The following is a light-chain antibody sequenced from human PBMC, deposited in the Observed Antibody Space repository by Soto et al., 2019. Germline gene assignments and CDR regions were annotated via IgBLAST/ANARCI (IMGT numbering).Light chain of an antibody. CDR2: TND. Sequence: QSVLTQPPSASGTPGQRVTISCSGSSSNIGRNTVHWYQQLPGTAPNVLIYTNDKRPSGVPDRFSGSKSGTSASLAISGLQSEDEADYYCAAWDDSLKAHVFGTGTKLTVL. V-gene: IGLV1-44*01. CDR3: AAWDDSLKAHV. CDR1: SSNIGRNT. J-gene: IGLJ1*01.